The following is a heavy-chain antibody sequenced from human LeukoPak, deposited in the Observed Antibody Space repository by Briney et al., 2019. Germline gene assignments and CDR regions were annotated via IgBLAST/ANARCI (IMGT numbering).Heavy chain of an antibody. CDR2: INQDGGEK. CDR1: GFTFSDSW. CDR3: ATYYYDSSGCND. D-gene: IGHD3-22*01. J-gene: IGHJ1*01. Sequence: PGGSLRLSCAASGFTFSDSWMTWVRQAPGKGLEWVANINQDGGEKFYVDSVKGRFTISRDNAKNSLYLQMNSLRAEDTAVYYCATYYYDSSGCNDWGQGTLVSVSP. V-gene: IGHV3-7*05.